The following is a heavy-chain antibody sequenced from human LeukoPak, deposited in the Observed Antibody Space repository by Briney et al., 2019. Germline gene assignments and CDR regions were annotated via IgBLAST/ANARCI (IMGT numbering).Heavy chain of an antibody. CDR2: IDPNSGGT. V-gene: IGHV1-2*02. CDR3: ARDRAGTTGDY. CDR1: GYTFTGYY. J-gene: IGHJ4*02. Sequence: ASVKVSCKASGYTFTGYYIHWVRQASGQGLEWMGWIDPNSGGTKSAQRFQGRVTMTRDTSVSTAYMELGRLRSDDTAFYYCARDRAGTTGDYWGQGTLVTVSS. D-gene: IGHD1-7*01.